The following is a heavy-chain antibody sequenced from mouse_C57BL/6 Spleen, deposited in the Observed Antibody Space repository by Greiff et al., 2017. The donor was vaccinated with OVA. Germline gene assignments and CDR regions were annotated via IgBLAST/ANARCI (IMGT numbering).Heavy chain of an antibody. CDR1: GYTFTGYW. J-gene: IGHJ3*01. V-gene: IGHV1-9*01. CDR3: ARPLYDCGAQFAY. D-gene: IGHD2-4*01. CDR2: ILPGSGST. Sequence: QVQLQQSGAELMKPGASVRLSCKATGYTFTGYWIEWVKQRPGHGLEWIGEILPGSGSTNYNEKFKGKATLTADTSSNTAYMQLSSLTTEDSAIYYCARPLYDCGAQFAYWGQGTLVTVSA.